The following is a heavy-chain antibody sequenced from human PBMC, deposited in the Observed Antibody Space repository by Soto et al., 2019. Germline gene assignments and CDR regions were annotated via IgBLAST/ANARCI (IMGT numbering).Heavy chain of an antibody. CDR2: IYHSGTT. Sequence: ASETLSLTCAVSGDSISSGYYWAWIRQPPGKGQEWIGSIYHSGTTYYNPSLESRVTISVDTSRNQFSLRLSSVTAADSAVYYCVRPRTVGYYLYFGQGNLVTV. D-gene: IGHD2-15*01. J-gene: IGHJ4*02. V-gene: IGHV4-38-2*01. CDR3: VRPRTVGYYLY. CDR1: GDSISSGYY.